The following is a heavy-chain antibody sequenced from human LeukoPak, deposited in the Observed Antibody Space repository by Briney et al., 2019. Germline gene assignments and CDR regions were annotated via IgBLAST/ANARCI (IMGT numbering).Heavy chain of an antibody. J-gene: IGHJ3*02. CDR3: ARGVFGAYAFDI. V-gene: IGHV3-48*01. Sequence: GGSLRLSCAASGFTFSTYSMNWVRQAPGKGLEWVSYISSSSSTIYYADSVKGRFTISRDNAKNPLYLQMDSLRAEDTAVYYCARGVFGAYAFDIWGQGTMVTVSS. CDR1: GFTFSTYS. CDR2: ISSSSSTI. D-gene: IGHD3-10*02.